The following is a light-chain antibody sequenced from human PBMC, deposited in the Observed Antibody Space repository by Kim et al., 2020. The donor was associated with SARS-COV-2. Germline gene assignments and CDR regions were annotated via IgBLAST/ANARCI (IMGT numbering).Light chain of an antibody. V-gene: IGLV10-54*01. J-gene: IGLJ3*02. Sequence: QAGLTQPPSASKALRQTATLTCTGDSNNVGNEGAAWLQRHQGHPPKLLFYRNNERPSGISERLSASRSGNTASLTITGLQPEDEADYYCSAWDYSVNAWVFGGGTKVTVL. CDR1: SNNVGNEG. CDR2: RNN. CDR3: SAWDYSVNAWV.